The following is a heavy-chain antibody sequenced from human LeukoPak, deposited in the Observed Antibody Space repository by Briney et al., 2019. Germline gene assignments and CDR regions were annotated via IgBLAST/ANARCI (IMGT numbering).Heavy chain of an antibody. J-gene: IGHJ4*02. CDR3: ARDPPSGYCSGGSCYPTIDY. D-gene: IGHD2-15*01. V-gene: IGHV1-69*04. CDR2: IIPILGIA. Sequence: ASVKVSCKASGGTFSSYAISWVRQAPRQGLEWMGRIIPILGIANYAQKFQGRVTITADKSTSTAYMELSSLRSEDTAVYYCARDPPSGYCSGGSCYPTIDYWGQGTLVTVSS. CDR1: GGTFSSYA.